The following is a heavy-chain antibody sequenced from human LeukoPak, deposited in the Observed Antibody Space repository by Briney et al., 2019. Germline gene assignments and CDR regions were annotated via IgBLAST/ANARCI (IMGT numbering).Heavy chain of an antibody. D-gene: IGHD7-27*01. CDR3: ARELGYYFDY. CDR2: ISSCSSTI. CDR1: GFTFSSYS. Sequence: GGSLRLSCAASGFTFSSYSMNWVRQAPGKGLEWVSYISSCSSTIYYADSVKGRFTISRDNAKNSLYLQMNSLRAEDTAVYYCARELGYYFDYWGQGTLVTVSS. V-gene: IGHV3-48*01. J-gene: IGHJ4*02.